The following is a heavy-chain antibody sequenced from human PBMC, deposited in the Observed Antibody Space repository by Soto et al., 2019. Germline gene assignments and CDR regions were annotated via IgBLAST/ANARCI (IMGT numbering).Heavy chain of an antibody. Sequence: EVQLVESGGGLVKPRGSLRLSCAASGFTFSSYSMNWVRQAPGKGLEWVSSISSSSSYIYYADSVKGRFTISRDNAKNSLYLQMNSLRAEDTAVYYCAPKGHYYYYYMDVWGKGTTVTVSS. J-gene: IGHJ6*03. CDR2: ISSSSSYI. V-gene: IGHV3-21*01. CDR1: GFTFSSYS. CDR3: APKGHYYYYYMDV.